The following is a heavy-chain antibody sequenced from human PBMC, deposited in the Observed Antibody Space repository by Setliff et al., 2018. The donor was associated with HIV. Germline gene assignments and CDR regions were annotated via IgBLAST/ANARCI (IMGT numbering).Heavy chain of an antibody. J-gene: IGHJ5*02. Sequence: ASVKVSCKASGYTFTSYYMHWVRQAPGQGLEWMGLINPSDGSTSYAPKFQDRVTMTRDTSTTTVYMELSSLRSDDTAVYYCARAQFNTSPWVNSWGQGTLVTVSS. D-gene: IGHD2-2*02. CDR3: ARAQFNTSPWVNS. V-gene: IGHV1-46*03. CDR1: GYTFTSYY. CDR2: INPSDGST.